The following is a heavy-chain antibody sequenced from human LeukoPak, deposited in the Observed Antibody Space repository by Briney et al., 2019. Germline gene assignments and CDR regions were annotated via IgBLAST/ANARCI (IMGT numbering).Heavy chain of an antibody. D-gene: IGHD3-9*01. CDR2: IYYSGST. CDR1: GGSISYYY. V-gene: IGHV4-59*01. CDR3: ARHPQYYDILTGYYIPHWFDP. Sequence: PSETLSLTCIVSGGSISYYYWSWIRQPPGKGLEWTGYIYYSGSTNYNPSLKSRVTISVDTSKNQFSLKLSSVTAADTAVYYCARHPQYYDILTGYYIPHWFDPWGQGTLVTVSS. J-gene: IGHJ5*02.